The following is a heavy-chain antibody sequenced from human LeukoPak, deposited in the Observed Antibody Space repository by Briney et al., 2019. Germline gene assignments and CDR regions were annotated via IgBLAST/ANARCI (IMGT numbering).Heavy chain of an antibody. CDR2: IPYDGSNK. Sequence: GGSLRLSCAASGFTFSSYAMHWVRQAPGKGLEWVAVIPYDGSNKYYADSVKGRFTISRDNSKNTLYLQMNSLRAEDTAVYYCAREGLAMIVVFDYWGQGTLVTVSS. V-gene: IGHV3-30*01. J-gene: IGHJ4*02. CDR3: AREGLAMIVVFDY. CDR1: GFTFSSYA. D-gene: IGHD3-22*01.